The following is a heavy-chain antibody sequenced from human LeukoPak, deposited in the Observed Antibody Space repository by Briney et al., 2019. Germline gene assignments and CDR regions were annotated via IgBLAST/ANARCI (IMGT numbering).Heavy chain of an antibody. CDR2: IIPIFGTA. D-gene: IGHD2-21*02. CDR1: GGTFSSYA. V-gene: IGHV1-69*01. J-gene: IGHJ4*02. Sequence: ASVKVSCKASGGTFSSYAISWVRQAPGQGLEWMGGIIPIFGTANYAQKFQGRVTITADESTSTAYMELSSLRSEDTAVHYCARAPLIAYCGGDCEYYFDYWGQGTLVTVSS. CDR3: ARAPLIAYCGGDCEYYFDY.